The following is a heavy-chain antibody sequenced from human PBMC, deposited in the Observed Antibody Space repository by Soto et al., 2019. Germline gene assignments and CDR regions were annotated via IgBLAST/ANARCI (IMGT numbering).Heavy chain of an antibody. Sequence: QVQLVQSGAEVKKPGASVKVSCKASGYTFTSYGISWVRQAPGQGLEWMGWISAYNGNTNYAQKLQGRVTMTTDTATSTAYMELRSLRSDDTAVYYCARSYSSGYFPHAEHFDYWGQGTLVTVSS. D-gene: IGHD3-22*01. CDR2: ISAYNGNT. J-gene: IGHJ4*02. CDR1: GYTFTSYG. V-gene: IGHV1-18*01. CDR3: ARSYSSGYFPHAEHFDY.